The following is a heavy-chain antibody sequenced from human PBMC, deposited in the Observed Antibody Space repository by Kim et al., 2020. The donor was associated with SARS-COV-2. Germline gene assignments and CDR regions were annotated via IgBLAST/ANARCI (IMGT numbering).Heavy chain of an antibody. CDR1: GGSINRYE. J-gene: IGHJ6*04. CDR2: VSYSGST. CDR3: ARDARITMTRGYYGLDV. Sequence: SETLSLTCTVSGGSINRYEWSWIRQPPGKGLEWIGYVSYSGSTNYNSSLKSRVTISVDTSKNQFSLKLTSVTAADSAFYYCARDARITMTRGYYGLDVWGKGTAVTVSS. D-gene: IGHD3-10*01. V-gene: IGHV4-59*01.